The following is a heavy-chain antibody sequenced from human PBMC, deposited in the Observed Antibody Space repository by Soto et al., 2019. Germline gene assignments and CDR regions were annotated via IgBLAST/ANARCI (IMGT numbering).Heavy chain of an antibody. J-gene: IGHJ6*02. CDR1: GYNFTTYA. V-gene: IGHV1-3*04. CDR3: ARGERLYYYYSGMDV. CDR2: INTGNGNT. Sequence: QVQLVQSGAEVEKPGASVKVSCKASGYNFTTYAMLWVRQAPGQRPEWMGWINTGNGNTKYSPKFQGRVTITRDTSASTAYMELSSLKSEDKAVYYCARGERLYYYYSGMDVWGQGSTVTVS. D-gene: IGHD3-3*01.